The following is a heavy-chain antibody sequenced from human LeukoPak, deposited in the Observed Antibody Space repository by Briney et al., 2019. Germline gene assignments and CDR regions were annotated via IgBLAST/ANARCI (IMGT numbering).Heavy chain of an antibody. J-gene: IGHJ4*02. CDR1: GFTFSSYA. CDR2: ISYDGSNK. Sequence: GRSLRLSCAASGFTFSSYAMHWVRQAPGKGLEWVAVISYDGSNKYYADSVKGRFTISRDNSKNTLYLQMNSLRAEDTAVYYCARVWVGAVAAQEVDYWGQGTLVTVSS. D-gene: IGHD6-19*01. CDR3: ARVWVGAVAAQEVDY. V-gene: IGHV3-30-3*01.